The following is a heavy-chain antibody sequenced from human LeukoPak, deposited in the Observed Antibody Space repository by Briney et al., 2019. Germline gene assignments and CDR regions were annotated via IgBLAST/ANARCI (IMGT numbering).Heavy chain of an antibody. CDR3: ARDLSSWYYFDY. CDR2: ISKHGIDK. J-gene: IGHJ4*02. Sequence: PGGSLRLSCAGSTFIFSNYAMHWVRQAPGKGLDWVAMISKHGIDKTYAESVKGRFTISREDSKQTLSLQMNSLRPEDTAMYYCARDLSSWYYFDYWGQGTLVTVSS. V-gene: IGHV3-30*04. CDR1: TFIFSNYA. D-gene: IGHD6-13*01.